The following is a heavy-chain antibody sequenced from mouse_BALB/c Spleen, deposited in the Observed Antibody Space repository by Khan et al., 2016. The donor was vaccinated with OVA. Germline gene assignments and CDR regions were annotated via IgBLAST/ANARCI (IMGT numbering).Heavy chain of an antibody. CDR3: ARHGYGGFAY. D-gene: IGHD2-2*01. J-gene: IGHJ3*01. Sequence: EVQLQESGPELVKPGASVKIPCKASGYPFTDYNMAWVKQSHGRGLEWIGDIFPNNGGTVYNQKFKGKATLTVDKSSSTAFMELRSLTAEDTAVYYWARHGYGGFAYWGQGTLVTVSA. CDR2: IFPNNGGT. CDR1: GYPFTDYN. V-gene: IGHV1-18*01.